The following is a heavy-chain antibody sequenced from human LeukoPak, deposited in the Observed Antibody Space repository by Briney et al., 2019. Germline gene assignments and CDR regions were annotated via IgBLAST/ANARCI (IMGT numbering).Heavy chain of an antibody. D-gene: IGHD3-9*01. CDR1: GYTFTSYD. CDR2: MNPNSGNT. J-gene: IGHJ4*02. V-gene: IGHV1-8*01. CDR3: ARSHPADYDILTGYYPPPGFDY. Sequence: ASVKVSCKASGYTFTSYDINWVRQATGQGLEWMGWMNPNSGNTGYAQKFQGRVTMTRNTSISTAYMELSSLRSEDTAVYYCARSHPADYDILTGYYPPPGFDYWGQGTLVTVSS.